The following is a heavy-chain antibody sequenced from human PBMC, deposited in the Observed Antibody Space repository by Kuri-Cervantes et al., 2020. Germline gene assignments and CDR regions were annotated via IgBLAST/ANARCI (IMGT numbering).Heavy chain of an antibody. CDR3: ARGLVRMDV. V-gene: IGHV4-59*01. CDR1: GGSISPYY. J-gene: IGHJ6*02. Sequence: SETLSLTCTVSGGSISPYYWSWIRQFPGKGLEWIAYFYHRGDTQFNPSLRSRVTISVDTSKNQFSLKLSSVTAADTAVYYCARGLVRMDVWGQGTTVTVSS. CDR2: FYHRGDT. D-gene: IGHD4/OR15-4a*01.